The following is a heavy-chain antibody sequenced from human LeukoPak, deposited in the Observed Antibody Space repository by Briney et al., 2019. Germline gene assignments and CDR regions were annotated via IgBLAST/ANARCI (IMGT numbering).Heavy chain of an antibody. CDR3: ARDQIVGTYYYDSKRPYYMDV. D-gene: IGHD3-22*01. CDR1: GFTFSSYA. CDR2: ISSSSSTI. J-gene: IGHJ6*03. Sequence: PGGSLRLSCAASGFTFSSYAMSWVRQAPGKGLEWVSYISSSSSTIYYADSVKGRFTISRDNAKNSLYLQMNSLRAEDTAVYYCARDQIVGTYYYDSKRPYYMDVWGKGTTVTVSS. V-gene: IGHV3-48*01.